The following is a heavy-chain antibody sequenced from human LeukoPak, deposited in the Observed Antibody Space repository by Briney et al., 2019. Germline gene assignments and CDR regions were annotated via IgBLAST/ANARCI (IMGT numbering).Heavy chain of an antibody. D-gene: IGHD3-22*01. CDR2: IYYSGST. CDR1: GGSISSSSYY. CDR3: ARGYYDSSGYIADALDI. V-gene: IGHV4-39*07. Sequence: SETLSLTCTVSGGSISSSSYYWGWIRQPPGKGLEWIGSIYYSGSTYYNPPLKSRVTISVDTSKNQFSLKLSSVTAADTAVYYCARGYYDSSGYIADALDIWGQGTMVTVSS. J-gene: IGHJ3*02.